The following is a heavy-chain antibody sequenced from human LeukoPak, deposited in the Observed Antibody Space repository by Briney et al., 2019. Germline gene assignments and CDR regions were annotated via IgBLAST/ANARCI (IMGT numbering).Heavy chain of an antibody. CDR3: ARMITTVVTDDAFGI. D-gene: IGHD4-23*01. J-gene: IGHJ3*02. CDR1: GYTFTSYG. V-gene: IGHV1-18*01. CDR2: ISAYNGNT. Sequence: ASVKVSCKASGYTFTSYGISWVRQAPGQGLEWMGWISAYNGNTNYAQKLQGRVTMTTDTSTSTVYMELSSLRSEDTAVYYCARMITTVVTDDAFGIWGQGTMVTVSS.